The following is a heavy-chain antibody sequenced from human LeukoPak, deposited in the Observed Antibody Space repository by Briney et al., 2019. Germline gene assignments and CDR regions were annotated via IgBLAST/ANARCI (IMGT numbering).Heavy chain of an antibody. CDR3: ARVSSRRLPPSYSYDRRNYFDY. CDR1: GGSINSY. D-gene: IGHD3-22*01. V-gene: IGHV4-4*07. CDR2: ISGSGTI. J-gene: IGHJ4*02. Sequence: SETLSLTCTVSGGSINSYWSWIRQPAGKGLEWIGRISGSGTITYNPALQSRLSISIDTSKNQFSLKLMSVTAADTAVYYCARVSSRRLPPSYSYDRRNYFDYWGQGTLVTVSS.